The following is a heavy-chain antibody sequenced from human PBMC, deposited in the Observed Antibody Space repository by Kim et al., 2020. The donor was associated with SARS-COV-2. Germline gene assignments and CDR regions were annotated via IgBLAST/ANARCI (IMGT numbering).Heavy chain of an antibody. CDR3: SRHSGKHGDRGFDN. D-gene: IGHD4-17*01. V-gene: IGHV3-73*01. J-gene: IGHJ4*02. CDR2: IRSKPNNYAT. Sequence: GGSLRLSCAASGFTFSASAMHWVRQASGKGLEWVGRIRSKPNNYATSDAASVTGRFTISRDASTNTVYLQMDSLKTDDPAVYFCSRHSGKHGDRGFDNWGQGTLVTVSS. CDR1: GFTFSASA.